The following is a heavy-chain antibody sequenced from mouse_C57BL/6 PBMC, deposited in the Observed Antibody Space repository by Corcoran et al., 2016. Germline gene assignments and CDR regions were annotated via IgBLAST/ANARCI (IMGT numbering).Heavy chain of an antibody. J-gene: IGHJ3*01. Sequence: QIQLVQSGPELKKPGETVKISCKASGYTFTTYGMSWVKQAPGKGLKWMGWINTYSGVPTYADDFKGRFAFSLETSASTAYLKINNLKNEDTATYFCARYGYYWFSYWGQGTLVTVSA. CDR2: INTYSGVP. CDR1: GYTFTTYG. V-gene: IGHV9-3*01. D-gene: IGHD2-3*01. CDR3: ARYGYYWFSY.